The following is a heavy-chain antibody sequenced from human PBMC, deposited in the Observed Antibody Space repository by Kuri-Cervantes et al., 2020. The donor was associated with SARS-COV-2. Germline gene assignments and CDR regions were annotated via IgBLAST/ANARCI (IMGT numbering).Heavy chain of an antibody. Sequence: GGSLRLSCKASGGTFSSYAISWVRQAPGQGLEWMGGIIPIFGTANYAQKFQGRVTITTDESTSTAYMELSSLRSEDTAVYYCAREGSRSSSHPAYYWGQGTLVTVSS. V-gene: IGHV1-69*05. D-gene: IGHD6-6*01. CDR2: IIPIFGTA. CDR3: AREGSRSSSHPAYY. J-gene: IGHJ4*02. CDR1: GGTFSSYA.